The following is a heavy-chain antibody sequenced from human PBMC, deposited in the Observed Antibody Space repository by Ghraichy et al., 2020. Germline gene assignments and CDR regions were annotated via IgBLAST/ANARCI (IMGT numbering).Heavy chain of an antibody. J-gene: IGHJ6*02. Sequence: GESLNISCAASGFTFSRYPMTWVRQAPGKGLEWVSVIGGSGGRTYYADSVKGRFTISRDDSKNTLYLQMNSLRGEDTAVYYCAKGAATGTNSYHFGMDVWGQGTTVTVSS. CDR3: AKGAATGTNSYHFGMDV. CDR2: IGGSGGRT. CDR1: GFTFSRYP. D-gene: IGHD1-1*01. V-gene: IGHV3-23*01.